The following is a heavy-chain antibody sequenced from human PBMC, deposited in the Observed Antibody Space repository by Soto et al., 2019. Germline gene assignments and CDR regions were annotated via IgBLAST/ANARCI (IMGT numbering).Heavy chain of an antibody. V-gene: IGHV4-59*01. CDR3: ARTTALDCNSTSCYSYFQH. CDR1: GGSISSYY. CDR2: IYYSGST. J-gene: IGHJ1*01. Sequence: SETLSLTCTVSGGSISSYYWIWIRQPPGKGLEWIGYIYYSGSTNYNPSLKSRVTISVDTSKNQFSLKLSSVTAADTAVYYCARTTALDCNSTSCYSYFQHWGQGTLVTVSS. D-gene: IGHD2-2*01.